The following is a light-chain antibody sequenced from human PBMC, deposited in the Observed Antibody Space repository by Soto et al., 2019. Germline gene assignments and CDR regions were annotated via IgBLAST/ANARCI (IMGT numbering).Light chain of an antibody. CDR2: EDN. J-gene: IGLJ2*01. Sequence: NFMLTQPHSVSGSPGKTVTISCTGSSGSIASNYVQWYQQRPGSAPTTVIYEDNQRPSGVPDRFSGSIDSSSNSASLTNSGLKTEDEADYYCQSYDSSNHVVFGGGTKLTVL. CDR1: SGSIASNY. V-gene: IGLV6-57*02. CDR3: QSYDSSNHVV.